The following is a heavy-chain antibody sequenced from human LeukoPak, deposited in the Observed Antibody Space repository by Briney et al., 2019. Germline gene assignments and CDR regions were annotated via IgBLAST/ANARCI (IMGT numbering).Heavy chain of an antibody. D-gene: IGHD1-26*01. CDR1: GGSFSGYY. CDR2: INHSGST. V-gene: IGHV4-34*01. CDR3: ARGQEYSGSYYRYFDY. J-gene: IGHJ4*02. Sequence: SETLSLTCAVYGGSFSGYYWSWIRQPPGKGLEWIGEINHSGSTNYNPSLKSRVTISEDTSKNQFSLKLSSVTAADTAVYYCARGQEYSGSYYRYFDYWGQGTLVTVSA.